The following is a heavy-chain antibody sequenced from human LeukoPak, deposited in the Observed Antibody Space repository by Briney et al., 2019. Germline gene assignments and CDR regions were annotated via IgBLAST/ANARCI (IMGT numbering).Heavy chain of an antibody. Sequence: PSETLSLTCAVYGGSFSGYYWSWIRQPPGKGLEWIGEINHSGSTNYDPSRKSRVTISVDTSKNQFSLKLSSVTAADTAVYYCARRHYDFWSGYWPDQAFDIWGQGTMVTVSS. CDR2: INHSGST. CDR3: ARRHYDFWSGYWPDQAFDI. CDR1: GGSFSGYY. J-gene: IGHJ3*02. D-gene: IGHD3-3*01. V-gene: IGHV4-34*01.